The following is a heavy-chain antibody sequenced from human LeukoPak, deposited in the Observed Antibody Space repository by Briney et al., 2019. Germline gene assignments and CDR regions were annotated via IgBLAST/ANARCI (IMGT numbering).Heavy chain of an antibody. CDR3: AREYYYYYGMDV. CDR2: IYYSGST. Sequence: SQTLSLTCTVSGGSISSGDYYWSWLHQLPGKGLEWIGYIYYSGSTYYSPSLKSRVTISVDTSKNQFSLKLSSVTAADTAVYYCAREYYYYYGMDVWGQGTTVTVSS. CDR1: GGSISSGDYY. V-gene: IGHV4-30-4*01. J-gene: IGHJ6*02.